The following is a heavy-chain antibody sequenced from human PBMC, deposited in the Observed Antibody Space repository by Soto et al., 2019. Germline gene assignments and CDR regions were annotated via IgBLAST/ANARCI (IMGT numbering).Heavy chain of an antibody. Sequence: QVQLVQSGAELKKPGASVTVSCRSSGDTFNHYCIHWVRQAPGQGLEWMGWINPNSGVTKYAQKFQGWVSMTRDTSIRTVYMQLSRLRSDDTAGYYCARESGGATATLDYYYFDMDVWGTGTTVTVSS. V-gene: IGHV1-2*04. CDR2: INPNSGVT. D-gene: IGHD5-12*01. CDR3: ARESGGATATLDYYYFDMDV. CDR1: GDTFNHYC. J-gene: IGHJ6*03.